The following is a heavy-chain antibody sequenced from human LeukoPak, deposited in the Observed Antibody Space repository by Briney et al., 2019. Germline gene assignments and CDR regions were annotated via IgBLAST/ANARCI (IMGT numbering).Heavy chain of an antibody. J-gene: IGHJ5*02. CDR2: INPNSGGT. Sequence: ASVKVSCKASGYTFTGYYMHWVRPAPGQGLEWMGWINPNSGGTNYAQKFQGRVTMTRDTSISTAYMELSRLRSDDTAVYYCARVPPGYCSSTSCYRTHNWFDPWGQGTLVTVSS. CDR1: GYTFTGYY. CDR3: ARVPPGYCSSTSCYRTHNWFDP. V-gene: IGHV1-2*02. D-gene: IGHD2-2*03.